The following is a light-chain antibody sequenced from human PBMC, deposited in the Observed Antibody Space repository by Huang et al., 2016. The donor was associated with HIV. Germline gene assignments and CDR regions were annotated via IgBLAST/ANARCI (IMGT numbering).Light chain of an antibody. CDR2: LAS. CDR1: QTVSGTY. Sequence: PGERATLSYRASQTVSGTYLAWYQQKPGQAPRLLIHLASSRATGVPDRFSGSGSGTDFTLTISRLEPEDFAVYYCQQYGSSPRITFGQGTRLEIK. J-gene: IGKJ5*01. CDR3: QQYGSSPRIT. V-gene: IGKV3-20*01.